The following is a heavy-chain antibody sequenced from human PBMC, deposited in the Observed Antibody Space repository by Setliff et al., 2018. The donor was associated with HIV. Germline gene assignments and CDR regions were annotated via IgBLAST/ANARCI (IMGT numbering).Heavy chain of an antibody. D-gene: IGHD3-3*01. CDR1: GGSISRHY. CDR3: ARGLTIFGVATPGIYSFMDV. V-gene: IGHV4-59*11. J-gene: IGHJ6*03. Sequence: SETLSLTCTVSGGSISRHYWSWIRQSPGKGLEWIGYINDSGSAKYNPSLKSRVTISVETSKSQFSLKLNSVTAADTAVYYCARGLTIFGVATPGIYSFMDVWGKGTTVTVSS. CDR2: INDSGSA.